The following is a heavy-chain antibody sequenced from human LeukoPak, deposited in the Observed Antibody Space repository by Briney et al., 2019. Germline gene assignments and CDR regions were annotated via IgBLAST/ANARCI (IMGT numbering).Heavy chain of an antibody. Sequence: SETLSLTCTVSGGSISSYYWSWIRQPPGKGLEWIGYIYYSGSTNYNPSLKSRVTISVDTSKNQFSLKLSSVTAADTAVYYCARPIGAFDIWGQGTMVTVSS. CDR2: IYYSGST. V-gene: IGHV4-59*08. J-gene: IGHJ3*02. CDR1: GGSISSYY. CDR3: ARPIGAFDI.